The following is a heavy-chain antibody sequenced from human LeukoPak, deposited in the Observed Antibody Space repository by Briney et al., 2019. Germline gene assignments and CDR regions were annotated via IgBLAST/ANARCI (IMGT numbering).Heavy chain of an antibody. CDR2: ISGTEGST. J-gene: IGHJ4*02. V-gene: IGHV3-23*01. D-gene: IGHD1-20*01. CDR3: AKDQGEPHIYNWNDGSDY. Sequence: PGGSLRLSCAASGFTFSNYAMSWVRQAPGQGLEWVSSISGTEGSTYYADSVKGRFTISRDNSKNTLYLQMNSLRAEDTAVYYCAKDQGEPHIYNWNDGSDYWGQGTLVTVSS. CDR1: GFTFSNYA.